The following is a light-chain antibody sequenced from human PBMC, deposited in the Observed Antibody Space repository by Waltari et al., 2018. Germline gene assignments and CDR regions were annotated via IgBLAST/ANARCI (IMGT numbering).Light chain of an antibody. CDR2: EVT. CDR3: CSFAGSWIWV. CDR1: NSDVGNYNL. Sequence: QAALTQPASVSGSPGQSITISCTGSNSDVGNYNLVSWYQKHPGKAPTLIIYEVTKRPSGISDRFSVFKPGNTASLTISGLQAEDEAYYYCCSFAGSWIWVFGGGTELTVL. J-gene: IGLJ3*02. V-gene: IGLV2-23*02.